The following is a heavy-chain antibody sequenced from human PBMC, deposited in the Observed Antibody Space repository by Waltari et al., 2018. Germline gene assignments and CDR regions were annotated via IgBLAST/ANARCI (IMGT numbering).Heavy chain of an antibody. J-gene: IGHJ6*02. Sequence: QVQLVQSGAEVKKPGSSVKVSCKASGGTFSSYAISWVRQAPGQGLEWMGGIIPIFGTANSAQKFQGSVTITTDESTSTAYMELSSLRSEDTAVYYCASVVCGGDCYRSSRIDVWGQGTTVTVSS. CDR3: ASVVCGGDCYRSSRIDV. D-gene: IGHD2-21*01. CDR2: IIPIFGTA. CDR1: GGTFSSYA. V-gene: IGHV1-69*05.